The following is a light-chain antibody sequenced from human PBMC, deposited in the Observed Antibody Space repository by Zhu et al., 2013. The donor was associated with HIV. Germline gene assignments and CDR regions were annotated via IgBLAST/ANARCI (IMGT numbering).Light chain of an antibody. CDR1: QSISSY. V-gene: IGKV1-33*01. CDR3: QQYDGLPYT. CDR2: DAS. Sequence: DIQMTQSPSSLSASVGDRVTITCRASQSISSYLNWYQQKPGKAPKLLIYDASNLETGVPSRFSGSGSGTDFTLTIKSLQPEDVGTYWCQQYDGLPYTFGQGTKLDMK. J-gene: IGKJ2*01.